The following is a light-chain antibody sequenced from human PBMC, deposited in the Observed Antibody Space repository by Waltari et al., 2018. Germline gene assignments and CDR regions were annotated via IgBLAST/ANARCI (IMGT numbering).Light chain of an antibody. CDR1: NSNIGSNP. CDR3: AAWDDSLNGYV. CDR2: DND. V-gene: IGLV1-44*01. Sequence: QSVLTQSPSASGTPGQRVTISCSGSNSNIGSNPANWYQQLPGAAPKLLIDDNDQRLSGVPDRFSGSTSGSSASLAISWLQSEDEAEYYCAAWDDSLNGYVFGTGTKVTVL. J-gene: IGLJ1*01.